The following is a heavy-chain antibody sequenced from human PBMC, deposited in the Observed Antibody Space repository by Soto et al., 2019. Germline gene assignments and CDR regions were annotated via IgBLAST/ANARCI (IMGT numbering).Heavy chain of an antibody. V-gene: IGHV3-48*02. J-gene: IGHJ4*02. D-gene: IGHD3-10*01. CDR1: GFTFSSYS. CDR2: ISSRSSTI. Sequence: EVQLVESGGGLVQPGGSLRLSCAASGFTFSSYSMNWVRQAPGKGLEWVSYISSRSSTIYYADSVKGRFTISRDNAKNSLYLQMSSLRDEDTAVYYCARDRPGSGSYYDFDYWGQGTLVTVSS. CDR3: ARDRPGSGSYYDFDY.